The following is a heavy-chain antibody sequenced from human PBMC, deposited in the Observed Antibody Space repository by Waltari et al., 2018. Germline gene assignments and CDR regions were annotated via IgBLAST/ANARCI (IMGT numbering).Heavy chain of an antibody. Sequence: EVQLVQSGAEVKKPGESLKISCKGSGYSFTSYWIGWVRQMPGKGLEWMGVIYPGASDTRYSPSFQGQGTISADKSISTAYLQWSSLKASDTAMYYCARLRGGSSGWRTFDYWGQGTLVTVSS. CDR1: GYSFTSYW. J-gene: IGHJ4*02. CDR3: ARLRGGSSGWRTFDY. D-gene: IGHD6-19*01. CDR2: IYPGASDT. V-gene: IGHV5-51*01.